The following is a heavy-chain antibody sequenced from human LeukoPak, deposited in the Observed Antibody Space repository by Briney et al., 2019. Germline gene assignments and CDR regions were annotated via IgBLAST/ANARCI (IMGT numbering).Heavy chain of an antibody. D-gene: IGHD6-13*01. CDR2: INPSGGST. Sequence: SVKVSCKASGYTFPSYYMHWVRPAPGQGLEWMGIINPSGGSTSYAQKFQGRVTMTRDTYTSTVYMELSSLRSEDTAVYYCAEGGIAGFDYWGQGTLVTVSS. V-gene: IGHV1-46*01. CDR1: GYTFPSYY. J-gene: IGHJ4*02. CDR3: AEGGIAGFDY.